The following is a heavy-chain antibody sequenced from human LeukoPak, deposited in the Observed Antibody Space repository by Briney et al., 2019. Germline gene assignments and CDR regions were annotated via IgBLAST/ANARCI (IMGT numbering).Heavy chain of an antibody. D-gene: IGHD2-15*01. V-gene: IGHV3-74*01. J-gene: IGHJ4*02. CDR1: GFTFRSYW. CDR3: ASEYCSGGSCYRDYGDNVPFDY. Sequence: GGSLRLSCAASGFTFRSYWMHWVRQAPGKGLVWVSRINSDGSSTSYADSVKGRFTISRDNAKNTLYLRMNSLRAEDTAVYYCASEYCSGGSCYRDYGDNVPFDYWGQGTLVTVSS. CDR2: INSDGSST.